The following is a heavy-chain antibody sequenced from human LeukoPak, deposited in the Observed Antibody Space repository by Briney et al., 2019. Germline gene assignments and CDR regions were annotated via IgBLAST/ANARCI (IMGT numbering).Heavy chain of an antibody. J-gene: IGHJ4*02. V-gene: IGHV1-18*01. CDR2: ISAYNGNT. CDR3: ARDMFITMVRGARPPCGY. Sequence: ASVKVSCKASGYTFTSYGISWVRQAPGQGLEWMGWISAYNGNTNYAQKLQGRVTMTTDTSTGTAYMELRSLRSDDTAVYYCARDMFITMVRGARPPCGYWGQGALVTVSS. CDR1: GYTFTSYG. D-gene: IGHD3-10*01.